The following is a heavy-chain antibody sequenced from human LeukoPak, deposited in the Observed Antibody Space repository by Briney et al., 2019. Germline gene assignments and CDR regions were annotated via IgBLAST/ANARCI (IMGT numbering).Heavy chain of an antibody. Sequence: ASVKVSCKASGGTFSSYAISWVRQAPGQGLEWMGGIIPIFGTANYAQKFQGRVTITADKSTSTAYMELSSLRSEDTAVYYCARDQDTAMAYYYYYGMDVWGQGTTVTVSS. D-gene: IGHD5-18*01. J-gene: IGHJ6*02. CDR1: GGTFSSYA. V-gene: IGHV1-69*06. CDR2: IIPIFGTA. CDR3: ARDQDTAMAYYYYYGMDV.